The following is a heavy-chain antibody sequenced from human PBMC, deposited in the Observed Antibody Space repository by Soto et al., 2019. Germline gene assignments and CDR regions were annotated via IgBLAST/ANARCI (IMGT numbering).Heavy chain of an antibody. CDR1: GYPFTSYV. J-gene: IGHJ4*02. CDR3: ARGLAVTGQVDY. Sequence: HVQLVQSGAEVRKPGASVKVSCKGVGYPFTSYVIHWVRQAPGQNLEWMGWINPGNGNTKYSQKFQGRVTMTRDTPAITAYMELSLLRSEDTAVYYWARGLAVTGQVDYWGQGTLVTVSS. V-gene: IGHV1-3*01. CDR2: INPGNGNT. D-gene: IGHD6-19*01.